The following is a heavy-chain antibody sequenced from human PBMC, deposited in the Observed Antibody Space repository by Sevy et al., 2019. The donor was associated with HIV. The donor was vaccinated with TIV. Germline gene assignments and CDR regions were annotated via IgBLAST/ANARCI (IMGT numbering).Heavy chain of an antibody. J-gene: IGHJ6*02. CDR2: ISSSSSYI. V-gene: IGHV3-21*01. D-gene: IGHD2-2*01. CDR1: GFTFSSYS. Sequence: GGSLRLSCAASGFTFSSYSMNWVRQAPGKGLEWVSSISSSSSYIYYADSVKGRFTISRDNAKNSLYLQMTSLRAEDTAVYYCASDPGRGCSSTSCYYYGMDVWGQGTTVTVSS. CDR3: ASDPGRGCSSTSCYYYGMDV.